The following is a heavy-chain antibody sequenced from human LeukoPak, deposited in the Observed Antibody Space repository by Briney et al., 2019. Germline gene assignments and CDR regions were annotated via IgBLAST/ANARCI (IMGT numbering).Heavy chain of an antibody. CDR2: VNPNSGGT. D-gene: IGHD3-22*01. V-gene: IGHV1-2*02. CDR3: ARAVQPYYYDSSGNYSSNYYYGMDV. Sequence: AAVKVSCKASGYSLTGSYMHWVRQAPGQGLEWMGWVNPNSGGTHYAQEFHGRVNMTRDTCISTVYMELRRLRSYDTVVYYCARAVQPYYYDSSGNYSSNYYYGMDVWCQGTTVTVSS. J-gene: IGHJ6*02. CDR1: GYSLTGSY.